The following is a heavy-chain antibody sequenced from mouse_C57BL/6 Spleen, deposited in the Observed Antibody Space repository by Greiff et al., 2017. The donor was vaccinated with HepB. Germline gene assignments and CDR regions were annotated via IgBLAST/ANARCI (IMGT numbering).Heavy chain of an antibody. CDR3: ASLTTVVANWYFDV. CDR2: IYPGSGGT. J-gene: IGHJ1*03. V-gene: IGHV1-55*01. CDR1: GYTFTSYW. D-gene: IGHD1-1*01. Sequence: QVQLQQPGAELVKPGASVKMSCKASGYTFTSYWITWVKQRPGQGLEWIGDIYPGSGGTNYNEKFKSKATLTVDTSSSTAYMQLSSLTSEDSAVYYCASLTTVVANWYFDVWGTGTTVTVSS.